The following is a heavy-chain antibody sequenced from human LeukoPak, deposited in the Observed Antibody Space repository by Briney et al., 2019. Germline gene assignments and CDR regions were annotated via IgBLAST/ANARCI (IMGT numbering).Heavy chain of an antibody. V-gene: IGHV4-59*01. CDR3: ARGDDHYGMDV. J-gene: IGHJ6*02. D-gene: IGHD1-1*01. Sequence: SETLSLTCTVSGGSISSYYRSWIRQPPGKGLEWIGYIYYSGSTNYNPSLKSRVTISVDTSKNQFSLKLSPVTAADTAVYYCARGDDHYGMDVWGQGTTVTVSS. CDR1: GGSISSYY. CDR2: IYYSGST.